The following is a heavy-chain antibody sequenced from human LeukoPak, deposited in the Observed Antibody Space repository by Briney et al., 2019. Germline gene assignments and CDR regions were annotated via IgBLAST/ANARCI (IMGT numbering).Heavy chain of an antibody. J-gene: IGHJ2*01. D-gene: IGHD1-1*01. CDR2: IYSGGST. CDR1: GATVNSNY. Sequence: GRSLRLSCAASGATVNSNYMSWVRQAPGKGLEWVSIIYSGGSTFYADSVKGRFTISRDNSKSTVYLQMNSLRAEDTAVYYCARDSAHSDNAWYFDLWGSGTQVTVSS. V-gene: IGHV3-53*01. CDR3: ARDSAHSDNAWYFDL.